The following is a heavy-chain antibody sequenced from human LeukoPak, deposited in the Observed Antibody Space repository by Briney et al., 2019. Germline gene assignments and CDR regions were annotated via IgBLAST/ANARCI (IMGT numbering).Heavy chain of an antibody. CDR2: ISPTGSTT. V-gene: IGHV3-74*01. D-gene: IGHD3-9*01. CDR1: GFPLSGIW. CDR3: AKSPSILTGRYGIDY. J-gene: IGHJ4*02. Sequence: GGSLRPSRTVSGFPLSGIWMHWARHLPGKGLVWVSRISPTGSTTSYADSVKGRFTVSRDNSKNTMYLQMNSVRAEDTAVYYCAKSPSILTGRYGIDYWGQGTLVTVSS.